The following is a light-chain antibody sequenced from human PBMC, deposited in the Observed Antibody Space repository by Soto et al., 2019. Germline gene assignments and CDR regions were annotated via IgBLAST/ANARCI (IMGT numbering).Light chain of an antibody. CDR3: QQSYSIPIT. Sequence: DIQMNQSPSSLSASEGNGVTITSRPSQSISSYLNWYQQKPGKAPKLLIYAASSLQSGVPSRFSGSGSGTDFTLTISSLQPEDFATYHCQQSYSIPITFGQGTRLEIK. J-gene: IGKJ5*01. V-gene: IGKV1-39*01. CDR1: QSISSY. CDR2: AAS.